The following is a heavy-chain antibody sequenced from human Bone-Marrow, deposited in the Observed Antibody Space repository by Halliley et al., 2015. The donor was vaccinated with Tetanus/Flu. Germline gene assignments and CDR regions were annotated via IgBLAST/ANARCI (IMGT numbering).Heavy chain of an antibody. CDR3: ARGPYGTIDY. CDR1: GGSISSNNW. J-gene: IGHJ4*02. CDR2: IHHSGST. V-gene: IGHV4-4*02. D-gene: IGHD4-17*01. Sequence: TLSLTCAVSGGSISSNNWWSWVRQPPGKGLEWIGKIHHSGSTNYKPSLESRITISVDKSKNQFSLNLSSVTAADTAVYYCARGPYGTIDYWGQGTLVTVSS.